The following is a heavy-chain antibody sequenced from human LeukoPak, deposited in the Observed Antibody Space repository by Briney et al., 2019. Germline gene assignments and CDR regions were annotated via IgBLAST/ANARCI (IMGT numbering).Heavy chain of an antibody. CDR1: GGSISGYY. CDR2: LYYMRGA. Sequence: SETLSLTCTVSGGSISGYYWSWSRQPPGKGVEWIGNLYYMRGAWYKSSLKSRVTTSVDTSRNEFSLKLSSVTAADTAVYYCARMPYCSSTSCYSYGMDVWGQGTTVTVSS. CDR3: ARMPYCSSTSCYSYGMDV. D-gene: IGHD2-2*01. J-gene: IGHJ6*02. V-gene: IGHV4-59*01.